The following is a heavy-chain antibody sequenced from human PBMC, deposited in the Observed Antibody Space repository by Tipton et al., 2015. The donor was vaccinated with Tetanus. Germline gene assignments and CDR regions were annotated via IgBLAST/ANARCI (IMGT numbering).Heavy chain of an antibody. V-gene: IGHV4-61*01. J-gene: IGHJ4*02. CDR1: GGSVSSGSYY. D-gene: IGHD3-10*01. CDR3: ARDPYYNGGGYFDY. Sequence: LRLSCTVSGGSVSSGSYYWSWIRQRPGKGLEWIGYMFYGGSPKYNPSLKSRVTILVDKSKNQLSLKLRSVTAADTAVYFCARDPYYNGGGYFDYWGQGPLVTVSS. CDR2: MFYGGSP.